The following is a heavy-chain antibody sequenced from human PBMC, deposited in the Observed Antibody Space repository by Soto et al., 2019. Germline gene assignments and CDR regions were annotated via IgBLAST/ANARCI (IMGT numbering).Heavy chain of an antibody. CDR1: GFTVSSNY. CDR2: IYSGGST. J-gene: IGHJ6*03. CDR3: AREASCLRDSDYYYYMDV. V-gene: IGHV3-53*04. Sequence: EVQLVESGGGLVQPGGSLRLSCAASGFTVSSNYMSWVRQARGKGLEWVSVIYSGGSTYYADSVKGRFTISRHNSKNTLYLQMNSLRAEDTAVYYCAREASCLRDSDYYYYMDVWGKGTTVTVSS. D-gene: IGHD2-2*01.